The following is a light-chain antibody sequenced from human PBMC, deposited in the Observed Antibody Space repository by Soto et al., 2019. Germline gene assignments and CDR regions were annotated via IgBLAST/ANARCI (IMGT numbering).Light chain of an antibody. CDR2: AAS. CDR1: QNIGTS. CDR3: QQSFGTPQIT. J-gene: IGKJ4*01. V-gene: IGKV1-39*01. Sequence: DIQMTQSPSSLSASVGDRVTITCRTSQNIGTSLHWYQQKPGKVPKVLISAASSLQSGVPSRFSGSGSETHFTLTISSLQPEDSATYYCQQSFGTPQITFGGGTKVEIK.